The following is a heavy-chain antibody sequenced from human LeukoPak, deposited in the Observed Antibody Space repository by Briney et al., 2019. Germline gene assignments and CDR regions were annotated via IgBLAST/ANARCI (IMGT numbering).Heavy chain of an antibody. V-gene: IGHV3-11*01. D-gene: IGHD4-17*01. Sequence: GGSLRLSCAASGFTFSDYYMSWIRQAPGKGPEWVSYITSSGTNIYYADSVKGRFTISRDNAKNSLYLQMNSLRAEDTAMYYCARSGGSDTTVTTHAFDIWGQGTMVTVSS. CDR2: ITSSGTNI. CDR1: GFTFSDYY. CDR3: ARSGGSDTTVTTHAFDI. J-gene: IGHJ3*02.